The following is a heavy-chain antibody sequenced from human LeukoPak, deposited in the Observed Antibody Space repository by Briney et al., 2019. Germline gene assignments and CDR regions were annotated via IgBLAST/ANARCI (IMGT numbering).Heavy chain of an antibody. Sequence: PGGSLRLSCTASGFTFSSYVMHWLRQAPGKGLERVANIASDGCDRHYADSVNGRFTISRDNSKNTVYLQMNSLRGEDTAVYYCAKDRSNSWTFDYWGQGTLVTVSS. D-gene: IGHD6-13*01. CDR3: AKDRSNSWTFDY. J-gene: IGHJ4*02. CDR2: IASDGCDR. V-gene: IGHV3-30*18. CDR1: GFTFSSYV.